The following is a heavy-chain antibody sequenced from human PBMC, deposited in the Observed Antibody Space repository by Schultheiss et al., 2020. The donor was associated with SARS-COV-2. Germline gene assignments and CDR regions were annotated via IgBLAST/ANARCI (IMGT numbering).Heavy chain of an antibody. CDR3: TTGSMITFGGVIPTPAY. CDR1: GFTVSSNY. V-gene: IGHV3-66*01. J-gene: IGHJ4*02. CDR2: IYSGGST. Sequence: GGSLRLSCAASGFTVSSNYMSWVRQAPGKGLEWVSVIYSGGSTYYADSVKGRFTISRDDSKNTLYLQMNSLKTEDTAVYYCTTGSMITFGGVIPTPAYWGQGTLVTVSS. D-gene: IGHD3-16*02.